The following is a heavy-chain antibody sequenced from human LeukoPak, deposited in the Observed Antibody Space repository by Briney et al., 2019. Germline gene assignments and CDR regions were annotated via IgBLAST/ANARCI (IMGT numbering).Heavy chain of an antibody. CDR2: INWNGGST. J-gene: IGHJ4*02. Sequence: PSETLSLTCTVSGSSISSSSYYWGWVRQAPGKGLEWVSGINWNGGSTGYADSVKGRFTISRDNAKNSLYLQMNSLRAEDTALYYCARGLSGYSFFDYWGQGTLVTVSS. CDR3: ARGLSGYSFFDY. V-gene: IGHV3-20*04. CDR1: GSSISSSSYY. D-gene: IGHD3-3*01.